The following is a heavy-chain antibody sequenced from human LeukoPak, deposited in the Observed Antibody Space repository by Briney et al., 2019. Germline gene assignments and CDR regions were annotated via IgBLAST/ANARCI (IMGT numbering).Heavy chain of an antibody. CDR2: LYYSGST. V-gene: IGHV4-59*01. CDR3: ARSVVTLYWYFDL. Sequence: ETLSLTCTVSGGSISGYYYNWIRQPPGKGLEWIGYLYYSGSTKHNPSLKSRVTISLDTSKNQFSLKLSSVTTADTAVYYCARSVVTLYWYFDLWGRGTLVTVSS. J-gene: IGHJ2*01. D-gene: IGHD4-23*01. CDR1: GGSISGYY.